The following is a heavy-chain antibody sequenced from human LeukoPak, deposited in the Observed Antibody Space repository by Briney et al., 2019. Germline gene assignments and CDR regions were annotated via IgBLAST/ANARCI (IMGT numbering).Heavy chain of an antibody. Sequence: GRSLRLSCVGSGFIFSNYEMNWVRQAPGKGLEWLSGISSGAIYYADSVKGRFTISRDDARKSVFLQMSSLRAVDTAVYYWGRGRTGDLGEETLFGGAPFDYWGQGTLVTVSS. J-gene: IGHJ4*02. CDR2: ISSGAI. CDR1: GFIFSNYE. V-gene: IGHV3-48*03. CDR3: GRGRTGDLGEETLFGGAPFDY. D-gene: IGHD3-16*01.